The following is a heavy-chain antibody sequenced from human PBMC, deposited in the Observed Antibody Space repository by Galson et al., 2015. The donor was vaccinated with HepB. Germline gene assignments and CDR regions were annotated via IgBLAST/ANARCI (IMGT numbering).Heavy chain of an antibody. CDR2: ISSSSTTI. CDR3: TTTSGGYHYFDY. V-gene: IGHV3-48*02. Sequence: SLRLSCAASGSTFSNYNMNWVRQAPGKGLEWISYISSSSTTIYYADSVRGRFTISRDNAQNSLYLQMNSLRDEDTAMYYCTTTSGGYHYFDYWGQGTLVTVSS. D-gene: IGHD1-26*01. J-gene: IGHJ4*02. CDR1: GSTFSNYN.